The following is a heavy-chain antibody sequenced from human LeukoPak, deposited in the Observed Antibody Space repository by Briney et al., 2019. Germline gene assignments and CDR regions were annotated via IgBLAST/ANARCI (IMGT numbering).Heavy chain of an antibody. CDR2: IIPIFGTA. D-gene: IGHD3-22*01. V-gene: IGHV1-69*05. Sequence: SAKVSCKASGGTFSSYAISWVRQAPGQGLEWMGRIIPIFGTANYAQKFQGRVTITTDESTSTAHMELSSLRSEDTAVYYCARDRTDYYDSSGEFDYWGQGTLVTVSS. J-gene: IGHJ4*02. CDR3: ARDRTDYYDSSGEFDY. CDR1: GGTFSSYA.